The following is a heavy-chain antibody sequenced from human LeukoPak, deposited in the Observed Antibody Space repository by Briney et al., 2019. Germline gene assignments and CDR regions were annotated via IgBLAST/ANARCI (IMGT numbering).Heavy chain of an antibody. V-gene: IGHV4-39*01. D-gene: IGHD3-10*01. J-gene: IGHJ4*02. CDR1: GGSISSSSYY. Sequence: PSETLSLTCTVSGGSISSSSYYWGWIRQPPGKRLEWIGSMDYSWSTYFNPSLKSRVAISVGTSKNQFSLKLSSVTAADTAVYYCAVVRGYFDYWGQGTLVTVSS. CDR3: AVVRGYFDY. CDR2: MDYSWST.